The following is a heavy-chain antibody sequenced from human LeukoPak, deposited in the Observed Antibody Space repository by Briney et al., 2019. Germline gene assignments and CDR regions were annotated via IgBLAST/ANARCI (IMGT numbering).Heavy chain of an antibody. CDR1: GFTFDDYA. CDR3: AKLSSRGEYYYYYGMDV. CDR2: ISWNSGSI. D-gene: IGHD3-10*01. V-gene: IGHV3-9*01. Sequence: PGRSLRLSRAASGFTFDDYAMHWVRQAPGKGLEWVSGISWNSGSIGYADSVKGRFTISRDNAKNSLYLQMNSLRAEDTALYYCAKLSSRGEYYYYYGMDVWGQGTTVTVSS. J-gene: IGHJ6*02.